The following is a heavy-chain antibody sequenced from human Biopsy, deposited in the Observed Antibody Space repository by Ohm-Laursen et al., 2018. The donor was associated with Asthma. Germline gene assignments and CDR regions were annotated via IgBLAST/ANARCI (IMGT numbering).Heavy chain of an antibody. CDR2: ISWNSGSI. D-gene: IGHD1-26*01. Sequence: SLRLSCAASGFTFDDYAMHWVRQAPGKGLEWVSGISWNSGSIGYADSVKGRFTISRDNVKNSLYLQMNSLRAEDTASYYCAKGEWELLEANFDYWGQGTLVTVSS. CDR3: AKGEWELLEANFDY. V-gene: IGHV3-9*01. J-gene: IGHJ4*02. CDR1: GFTFDDYA.